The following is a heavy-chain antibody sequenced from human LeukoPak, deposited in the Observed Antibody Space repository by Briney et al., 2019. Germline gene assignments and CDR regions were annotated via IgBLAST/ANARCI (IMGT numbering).Heavy chain of an antibody. CDR1: GDSVSSNNAA. CDR2: TYYRSKWYS. V-gene: IGHV6-1*01. D-gene: IGHD6-19*01. CDR3: ARDRGGSGWDHFDC. Sequence: SQTLSLTCAISGDSVSSNNAAWNWIRQSPSRGLEWLGRTYYRSKWYSVYAVSVKGRITINPDTSKNQFSLQLNSVTPEDTAVYYCARDRGGSGWDHFDCWGQGTLVTVSS. J-gene: IGHJ4*02.